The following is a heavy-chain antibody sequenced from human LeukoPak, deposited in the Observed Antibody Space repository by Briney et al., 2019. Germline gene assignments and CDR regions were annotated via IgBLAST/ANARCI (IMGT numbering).Heavy chain of an antibody. CDR2: ISGSGGST. D-gene: IGHD2/OR15-2a*01. CDR1: GFIFTSYA. J-gene: IGHJ6*02. Sequence: PGGSLRLSCAASGFIFTSYAMTWVRQAPGKGLEWVSGISGSGGSTDYADSVRGRFTISRDNSKNTLFLQMNSLRAEDTAVYYCAKVLNIYHYYGMDVWGQGTTVTVSS. V-gene: IGHV3-23*01. CDR3: AKVLNIYHYYGMDV.